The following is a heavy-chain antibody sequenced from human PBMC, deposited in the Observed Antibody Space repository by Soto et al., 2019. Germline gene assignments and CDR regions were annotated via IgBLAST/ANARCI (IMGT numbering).Heavy chain of an antibody. CDR2: ISWNSGSI. Sequence: EVQLVESGGGLVQPGRSLRLSCAASGFTFDDYAMHWVRQAPGKGLEWVSGISWNSGSIGYADSVKGRFTISRDNAKNSLYLQMNILRAEDTALYSCAKGWSAYYYGSGSYYNVWGQGTLVTVSS. D-gene: IGHD3-10*01. J-gene: IGHJ4*02. CDR1: GFTFDDYA. CDR3: AKGWSAYYYGSGSYYNV. V-gene: IGHV3-9*01.